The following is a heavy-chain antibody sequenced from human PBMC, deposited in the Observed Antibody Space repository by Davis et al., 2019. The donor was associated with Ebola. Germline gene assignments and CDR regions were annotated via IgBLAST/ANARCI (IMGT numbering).Heavy chain of an antibody. CDR2: ISYDGSNK. CDR1: GFTFSSYG. J-gene: IGHJ6*02. V-gene: IGHV3-30*03. CDR3: ARNYYYYGMDV. Sequence: GGSLRLSCAASGFTFSSYGMHWVRQAPGKGLEWVAVISYDGSNKYYADSVKGRFTISRDNAKNSLYLQMNSLRAEDTAVYYCARNYYYYGMDVWGQGTTVTVSS.